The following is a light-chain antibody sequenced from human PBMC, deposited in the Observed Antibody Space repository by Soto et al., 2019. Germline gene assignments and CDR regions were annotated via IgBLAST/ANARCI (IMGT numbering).Light chain of an antibody. V-gene: IGKV3-20*01. CDR3: QQYGTSPLT. Sequence: EIVLTQSPGTLSLSPGERATLSCRASQSVGSTYLAWYQQKPGQAPKLLIYGVSSRATGIPDRFSGSGSGTGFTLTISRLEPEDFAVYYCQQYGTSPLTVGPGTKVDI. CDR1: QSVGSTY. J-gene: IGKJ3*01. CDR2: GVS.